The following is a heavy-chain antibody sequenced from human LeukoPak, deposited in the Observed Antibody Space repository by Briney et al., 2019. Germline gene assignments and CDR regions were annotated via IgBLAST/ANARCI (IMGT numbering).Heavy chain of an antibody. J-gene: IGHJ6*03. Sequence: SETLSLTCTVSGGSISSGSYYWSWIRQPPGKRLEWLGYIYYSWSTNYNPSLKSRVTISVDTSKNQFSLKLSSVTAADTAVYYCARTTEAHSWRTRYYDYYMDVWGKGTTVTVSS. CDR3: ARTTEAHSWRTRYYDYYMDV. V-gene: IGHV4-61*01. CDR2: IYYSWST. D-gene: IGHD6-13*01. CDR1: GGSISSGSYY.